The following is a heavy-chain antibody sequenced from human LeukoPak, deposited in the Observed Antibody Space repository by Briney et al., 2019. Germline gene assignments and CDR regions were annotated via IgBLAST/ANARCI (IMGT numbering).Heavy chain of an antibody. J-gene: IGHJ4*02. Sequence: ASVKVSCKASGYTFTGYYMHWVRQAPGQGLEWMGGIIPIFGTANYAQKFQGRVTITADESTSTAYMELSSLRSEDTAVYYCARSIAVAGTVQYYFDYWGQGTLVTVSS. D-gene: IGHD6-19*01. CDR1: GYTFTGYY. CDR2: IIPIFGTA. CDR3: ARSIAVAGTVQYYFDY. V-gene: IGHV1-69*13.